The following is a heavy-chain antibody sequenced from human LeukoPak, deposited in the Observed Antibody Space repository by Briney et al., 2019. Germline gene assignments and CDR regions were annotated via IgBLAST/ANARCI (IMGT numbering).Heavy chain of an antibody. Sequence: SETLSLTCTVSGGPISRYYWSWIRQPPGKGREWIGYIYYSGSTNYIPSLKSRVTISVDTSKNQFSLKLSSVTAADTAVYYCARVSSGYTNWFDPWGQGTLVTVSS. CDR2: IYYSGST. J-gene: IGHJ5*02. CDR1: GGPISRYY. D-gene: IGHD3-22*01. V-gene: IGHV4-59*01. CDR3: ARVSSGYTNWFDP.